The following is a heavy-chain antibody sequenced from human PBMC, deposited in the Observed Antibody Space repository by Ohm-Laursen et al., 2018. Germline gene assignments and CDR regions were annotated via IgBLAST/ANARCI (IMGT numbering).Heavy chain of an antibody. Sequence: SLRLSCSASGFTFSDYYMSWIRQAPGKGLEWVANIKPDGSEKYYVDSVKGRFTISRDNAKNSLYLQMNSLRAEDTAVYSCAVGDRGTTAVAGDFWGPGTLVTVSS. V-gene: IGHV3-7*01. CDR1: GFTFSDYY. CDR3: AVGDRGTTAVAGDF. D-gene: IGHD6-19*01. CDR2: IKPDGSEK. J-gene: IGHJ4*02.